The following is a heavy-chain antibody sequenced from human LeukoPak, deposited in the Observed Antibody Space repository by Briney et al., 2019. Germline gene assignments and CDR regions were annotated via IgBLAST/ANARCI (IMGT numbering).Heavy chain of an antibody. D-gene: IGHD7-27*01. CDR3: ARELGLNAFDV. J-gene: IGHJ3*01. V-gene: IGHV1-2*02. CDR1: GYTLTDNH. CDR2: IDPNSGGT. Sequence: ASAKVSCKASGYTLTDNHLYWVRQAPGQGLEWMGWIDPNSGGTNFAQNFQGRLTMTRDTSISTAYMELSRLTSDDTTVYYCARELGLNAFDVWGQGTMVTVSS.